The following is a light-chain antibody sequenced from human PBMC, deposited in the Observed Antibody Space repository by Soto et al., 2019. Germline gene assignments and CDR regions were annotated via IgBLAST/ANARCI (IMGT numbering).Light chain of an antibody. V-gene: IGKV4-1*01. Sequence: DIVMTQSPDSLAVSLGERATLDCTSSQTVLNSSNNKTYLAWYRQRPGQPPTLLINWASTRQSGVPARFRGSGSGTEFTLTITDLQAEDLAVYYCQQFHTIPWTFGQGTKVEIK. J-gene: IGKJ1*01. CDR1: QTVLNSSNNKTY. CDR2: WAS. CDR3: QQFHTIPWT.